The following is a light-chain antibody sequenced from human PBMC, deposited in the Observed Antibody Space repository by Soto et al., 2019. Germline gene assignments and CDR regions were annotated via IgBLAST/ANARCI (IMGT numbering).Light chain of an antibody. Sequence: EIVLTQSPATLSLSPGERATLSCRASQSVSSYLAWYQQKPGQAPRLLIYDASNRATGISARFSGSGSGTDVTLTISSLQPEDFAVYYCQQRSNWPITFGQGTRLEI. CDR3: QQRSNWPIT. CDR2: DAS. J-gene: IGKJ5*01. V-gene: IGKV3-11*01. CDR1: QSVSSY.